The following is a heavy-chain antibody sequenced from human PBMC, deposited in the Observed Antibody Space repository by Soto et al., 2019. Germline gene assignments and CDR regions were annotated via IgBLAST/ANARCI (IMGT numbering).Heavy chain of an antibody. CDR3: AREPNIYGDYFLSGNYMDV. J-gene: IGHJ6*03. D-gene: IGHD4-17*01. CDR2: ISSSSSTI. CDR1: GFTFSSYS. Sequence: GGSLRLSCAASGFTFSSYSMNWVRQAPGKGLEWVSYISSSSSTIYYADSVKGRFTISRDNAKNSLYLQMNSLRAEDTAVYYCAREPNIYGDYFLSGNYMDVWGKGTTVTVSS. V-gene: IGHV3-48*01.